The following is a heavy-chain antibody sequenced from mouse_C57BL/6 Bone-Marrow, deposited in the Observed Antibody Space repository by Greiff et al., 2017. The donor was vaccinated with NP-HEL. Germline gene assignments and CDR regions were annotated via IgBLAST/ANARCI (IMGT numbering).Heavy chain of an antibody. V-gene: IGHV2-6-1*01. Sequence: VQLKESGPGLVAPSQSLSITCTVSGFSLTSYGVHWVRQPPGKGLEWLVVIWSDGSTTYNSALKSRLSISKDNSKSQVFLKMNSLQTDDTAMYYCARHHYYGSSYCYAMDYWGQGTSVTVSS. J-gene: IGHJ4*01. D-gene: IGHD1-1*01. CDR1: GFSLTSYG. CDR2: IWSDGST. CDR3: ARHHYYGSSYCYAMDY.